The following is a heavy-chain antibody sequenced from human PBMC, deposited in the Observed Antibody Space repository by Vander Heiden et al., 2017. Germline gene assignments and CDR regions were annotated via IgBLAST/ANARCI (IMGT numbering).Heavy chain of an antibody. CDR3: ARAGRLVVVVPAAIGYGMDV. D-gene: IGHD2-2*02. V-gene: IGHV1-2*02. Sequence: QVQLVQSGAEVKKPGASVKVSCKASGYTFTGYYMHWVRQAPGQGLEWMGWINPTSGGTNYAQKFQGRVTMTRDTSISTAYMELSRLRSDDTAVYYCARAGRLVVVVPAAIGYGMDVWGQGTTVTVSS. CDR2: INPTSGGT. J-gene: IGHJ6*02. CDR1: GYTFTGYY.